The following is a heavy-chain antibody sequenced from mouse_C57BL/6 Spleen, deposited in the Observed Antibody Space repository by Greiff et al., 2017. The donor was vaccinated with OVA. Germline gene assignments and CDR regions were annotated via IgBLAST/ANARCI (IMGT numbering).Heavy chain of an antibody. Sequence: EVQLVESGPGMVKPSQSLSLTCTVTGYSITSGYDWHWIRHFPGNKLEWMGYIRYSGSTNYNPSLKGRISITHDTSKNHFFLKLNSVTTEDTATYYCARVGDYYGSFDYWGQGTTLTVSA. CDR3: ARVGDYYGSFDY. CDR1: GYSITSGYD. D-gene: IGHD1-1*01. CDR2: IRYSGST. V-gene: IGHV3-1*01. J-gene: IGHJ2*01.